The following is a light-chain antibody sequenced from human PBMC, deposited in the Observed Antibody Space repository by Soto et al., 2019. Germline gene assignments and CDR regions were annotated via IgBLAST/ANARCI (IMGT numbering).Light chain of an antibody. CDR1: SSDVGGYNY. V-gene: IGLV2-14*01. CDR2: DVN. Sequence: QSALTQPASVSGSPGQSITISCTGTSSDVGGYNYVSWYQQHPGKGPKLLIFDVNNRPSGVSSRFFGSKSGNTASLTIAGLQTEDEADYYCSSYISSNTVVVVFGGGTKVTVL. J-gene: IGLJ2*01. CDR3: SSYISSNTVVVV.